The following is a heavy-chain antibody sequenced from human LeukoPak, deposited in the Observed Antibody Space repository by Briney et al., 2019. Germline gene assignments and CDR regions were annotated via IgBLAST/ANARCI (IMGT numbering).Heavy chain of an antibody. V-gene: IGHV3-7*03. Sequence: PGGSLRLSCAASGSTFSSYWMTWVRQAPGKGLEWVANISKDGSVQYYVDSVKGRFTISRDNAKNPVYLQMNSLRAEDTAIYNCARIGYSSSSLDLWGRGTLVTVSS. J-gene: IGHJ4*02. CDR3: ARIGYSSSSLDL. CDR1: GSTFSSYW. CDR2: ISKDGSVQ. D-gene: IGHD6-6*01.